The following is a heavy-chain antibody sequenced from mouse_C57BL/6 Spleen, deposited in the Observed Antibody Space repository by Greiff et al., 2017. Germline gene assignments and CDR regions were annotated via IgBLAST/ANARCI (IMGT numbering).Heavy chain of an antibody. Sequence: EVQGVESGGDLVKPGGSLKLSCAASGFTFSSYGMSWVRQTPDKRLEWVATISRGGSYTYYPDSVKGRFTISRDNATNTLYLQMSSLKSEDTAMYYCASERFNTTVQNPKGEFAYWGQGALVTVSA. CDR3: ASERFNTTVQNPKGEFAY. D-gene: IGHD1-1*01. V-gene: IGHV5-6*01. J-gene: IGHJ3*01. CDR2: ISRGGSYT. CDR1: GFTFSSYG.